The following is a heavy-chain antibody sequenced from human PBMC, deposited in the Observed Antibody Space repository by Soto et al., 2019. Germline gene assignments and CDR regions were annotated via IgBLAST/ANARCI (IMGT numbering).Heavy chain of an antibody. V-gene: IGHV3-11*01. CDR2: ISTSGHTI. J-gene: IGHJ3*02. CDR3: ARRAILWGNAFDI. D-gene: IGHD3-16*01. Sequence: QVQLVESGGGLVKPGGSLRLSCAASGFTFSDYYMSWIRQAPGNGLEWVSYISTSGHTIYYADSVKGRFTISRDNTKNSLYLQMNRLRVEDTAGYYCARRAILWGNAFDIWGQGTMVTVSS. CDR1: GFTFSDYY.